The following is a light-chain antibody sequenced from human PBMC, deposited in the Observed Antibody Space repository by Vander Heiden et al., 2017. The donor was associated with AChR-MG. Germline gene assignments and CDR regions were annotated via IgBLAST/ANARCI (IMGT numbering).Light chain of an antibody. CDR1: SSDVGGYNY. V-gene: IGLV2-14*01. CDR2: EVS. Sequence: QSALTQPGSVSGSPGQSITISCTGTSSDVGGYNYVSWYQQHPGKAPKRRIYEVSNRPSGVSNRFSGSKSGNTASLKISGLQAEDEADYDCSSYTSSSTLVVFGGGTKLTVL. CDR3: SSYTSSSTLVV. J-gene: IGLJ2*01.